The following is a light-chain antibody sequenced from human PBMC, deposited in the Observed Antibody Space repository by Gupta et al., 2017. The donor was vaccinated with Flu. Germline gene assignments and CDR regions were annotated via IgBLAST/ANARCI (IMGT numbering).Light chain of an antibody. CDR1: TRRAKY. CDR3: HAGDSSTAV. J-gene: IGLJ2*01. Sequence: SSHLPPPPSVSMSPIQTASITCSGETRRAKYCFWIQQKPVQYPVMVIYKDSKRPSGIPERFSGSNSGNTATLTISGTQAMDEADYYWHAGDSSTAVFGGGTKLTVL. V-gene: IGLV3-1*01. CDR2: KDS.